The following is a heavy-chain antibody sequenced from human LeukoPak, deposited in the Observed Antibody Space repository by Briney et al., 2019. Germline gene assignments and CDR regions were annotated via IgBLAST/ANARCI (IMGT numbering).Heavy chain of an antibody. CDR2: IYYSGST. Sequence: SETLSLTCTVSGGSISSYYWSWIRQPPGKGLEWIGYIYYSGSTNYNPSLKSQVTISVDTSKNQFSLKLSSVTAADTAVYYCATSSGWSYFDYWGQGTLVTVSS. CDR1: GGSISSYY. CDR3: ATSSGWSYFDY. J-gene: IGHJ4*02. V-gene: IGHV4-59*01. D-gene: IGHD6-19*01.